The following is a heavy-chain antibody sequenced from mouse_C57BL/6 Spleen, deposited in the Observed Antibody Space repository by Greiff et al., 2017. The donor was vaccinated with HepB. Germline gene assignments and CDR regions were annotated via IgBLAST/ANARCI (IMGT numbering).Heavy chain of an antibody. J-gene: IGHJ2*01. V-gene: IGHV1-82*01. D-gene: IGHD1-1*01. Sequence: VQLQQSGPELVKPGASVKISCKASGYAFSSSWMNWVKQRPGKGLEWIGRIYPGDGDTNYNGKFKGKATLTADKSSSTAYMQLSSLTSEDSAVYFCARDSITTVVAPPFDYWGQGTTLTVSS. CDR3: ARDSITTVVAPPFDY. CDR1: GYAFSSSW. CDR2: IYPGDGDT.